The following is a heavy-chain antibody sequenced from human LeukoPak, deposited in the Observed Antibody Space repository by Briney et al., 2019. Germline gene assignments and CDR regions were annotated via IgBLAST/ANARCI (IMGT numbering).Heavy chain of an antibody. CDR2: IYYSGGT. CDR3: AGGPYYGSGSYSY. CDR1: GGSISSGGYY. D-gene: IGHD3-10*01. J-gene: IGHJ4*02. Sequence: SETLSLTCTVSGGSISSGGYYWSWIRQHPGKGLEWIGYIYYSGGTYYNPSLKSRVTISVDRSKNQFSLKLSSVTAADTAVYYCAGGPYYGSGSYSYWGQGTLVTASS. V-gene: IGHV4-31*09.